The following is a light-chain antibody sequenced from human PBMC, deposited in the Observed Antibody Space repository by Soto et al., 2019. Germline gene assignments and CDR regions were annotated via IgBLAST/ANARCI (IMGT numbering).Light chain of an antibody. V-gene: IGLV1-40*01. CDR3: HSYDSSLRGSV. CDR1: SSNIGAGYD. CDR2: GNS. J-gene: IGLJ2*01. Sequence: QSVLTQPPSVSGAPGQRVTISCTGSSSNIGAGYDVHWYQHLPGTAPKLLIYGNSNRPSGVPDRFSGSKSGTSASLAITGLQAEDEADYYCHSYDSSLRGSVFGGGTKVTVL.